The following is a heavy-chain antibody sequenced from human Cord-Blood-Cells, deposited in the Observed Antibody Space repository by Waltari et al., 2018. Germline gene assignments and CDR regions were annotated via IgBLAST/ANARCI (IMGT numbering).Heavy chain of an antibody. CDR3: ARGLGFVEWLYYYYYMDV. CDR1: GGSFSGYY. D-gene: IGHD3-3*01. J-gene: IGHJ6*03. CDR2: INHSGST. Sequence: QVQLQQWGAGLLKPSETLSLTCAVYGGSFSGYYWSWIRQPPGKGLEWIGEINHSGSTNYNPAHKSGVTISVDTSKNQFSLKLSSVTAADTAVDYCARGLGFVEWLYYYYYMDVWGKGTTVTVSS. V-gene: IGHV4-34*01.